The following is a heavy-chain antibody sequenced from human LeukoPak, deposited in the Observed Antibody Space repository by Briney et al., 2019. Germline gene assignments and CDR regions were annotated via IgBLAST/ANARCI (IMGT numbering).Heavy chain of an antibody. J-gene: IGHJ4*02. Sequence: SETLSLTCSVSGDSVNSGTYYWRWIRQPPGKGLEWIVYIYYSGNTNYNPSLKSRVTISVDTSKNQFSLKPSSVTAADTAVYYCARAGRDFWSGYSPFDYWGQGTLVTVSS. D-gene: IGHD3-3*01. CDR1: GDSVNSGTYY. CDR3: ARAGRDFWSGYSPFDY. CDR2: IYYSGNT. V-gene: IGHV4-61*01.